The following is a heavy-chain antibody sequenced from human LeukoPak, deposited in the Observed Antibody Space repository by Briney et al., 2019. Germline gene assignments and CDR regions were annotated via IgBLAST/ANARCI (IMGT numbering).Heavy chain of an antibody. V-gene: IGHV3-30*18. CDR1: GFTFSSYG. CDR2: ISYDGSNK. D-gene: IGHD2-2*01. CDR3: TKGTAVVPAATLYYYYYGMDV. Sequence: PGGSLRLSCAASGFTFSSYGMHWVRQAPGKGLEWVAVISYDGSNKYYADSVKGRFTISRDNSKNTLYLQMNSLRAEDTAVYCGTKGTAVVPAATLYYYYYGMDVWGQGTTVTVSS. J-gene: IGHJ6*02.